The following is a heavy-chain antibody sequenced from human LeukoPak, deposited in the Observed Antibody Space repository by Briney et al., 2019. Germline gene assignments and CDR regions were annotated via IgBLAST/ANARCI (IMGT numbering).Heavy chain of an antibody. CDR1: GFTFSSYS. Sequence: GGSLRLYCAASGFTFSSYSMKWVRQAPGKGLEWVSSISSSSSYIYYADSVKGRFTISRDNAKNSLYLQMNSLRAEDTAVYYCARDSDSSGYYHGMVHDYWGQGTLVTVSS. D-gene: IGHD3-22*01. V-gene: IGHV3-21*01. CDR2: ISSSSSYI. J-gene: IGHJ4*02. CDR3: ARDSDSSGYYHGMVHDY.